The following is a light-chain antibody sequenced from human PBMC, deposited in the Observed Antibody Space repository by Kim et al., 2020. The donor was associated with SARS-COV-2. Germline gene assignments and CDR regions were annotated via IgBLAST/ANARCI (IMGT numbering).Light chain of an antibody. CDR1: ETISTY. CDR2: LAS. Sequence: IQMTQSPSTLSASVGDRVTITCRASETISTYLAWYQHKPGKAPNLLIYLASTLESGVSSRFSGTGFGTEFTLTINSLQPDDFATYYCQQYIRFPYTFGQGTKLEI. CDR3: QQYIRFPYT. J-gene: IGKJ2*01. V-gene: IGKV1-5*03.